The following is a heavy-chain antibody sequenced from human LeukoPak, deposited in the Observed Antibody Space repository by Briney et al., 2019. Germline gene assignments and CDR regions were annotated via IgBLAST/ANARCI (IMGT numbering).Heavy chain of an antibody. Sequence: PGGSLRLSCAASGFTFSTYSMNWVRQAPGRGLEWVSSISSGSSHKYYSDSVKGRFTTSRDNAKKSLYLQMNSLRAEDTAVYYCATETNGRHYDYWGQGTLLTVSS. CDR1: GFTFSTYS. CDR2: ISSGSSHK. V-gene: IGHV3-21*01. J-gene: IGHJ4*02. CDR3: ATETNGRHYDY. D-gene: IGHD1-14*01.